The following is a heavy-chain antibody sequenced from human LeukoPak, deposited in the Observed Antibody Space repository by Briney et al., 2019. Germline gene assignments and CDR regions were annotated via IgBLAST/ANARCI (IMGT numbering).Heavy chain of an antibody. Sequence: SESLSLTCTVSGGSISNRSYFWTWIRQHPGEGLEWIGYINYSGSTYYNPSLKSRVTISVDTSKNQFSLELNSVTAADTAVYHCARTYYDILTGSILSYFDCSGQGTPWTVSS. V-gene: IGHV4-31*03. J-gene: IGHJ4*02. CDR1: GGSISNRSYF. D-gene: IGHD3-9*01. CDR3: ARTYYDILTGSILSYFDC. CDR2: INYSGST.